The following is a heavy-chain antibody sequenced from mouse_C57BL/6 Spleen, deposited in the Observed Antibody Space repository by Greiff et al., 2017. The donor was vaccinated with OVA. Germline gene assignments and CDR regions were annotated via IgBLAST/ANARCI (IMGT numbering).Heavy chain of an antibody. Sequence: VKVVESGPELVKPGASVKISCKASGYAFSSSWMNWVKQRPGKGLEWIGRIYPGDGDTNYNGKFKGKATLTADKSSSTAYMQLSSLTSEDSAVYFCARSRYGNYFDYWGQGTTLTVSS. V-gene: IGHV1-82*01. CDR3: ARSRYGNYFDY. D-gene: IGHD2-10*02. J-gene: IGHJ2*01. CDR1: GYAFSSSW. CDR2: IYPGDGDT.